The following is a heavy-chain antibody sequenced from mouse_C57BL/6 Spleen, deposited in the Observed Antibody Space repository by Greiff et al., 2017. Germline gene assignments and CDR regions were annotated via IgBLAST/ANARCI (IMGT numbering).Heavy chain of an antibody. CDR1: GYTFTSYW. Sequence: QVQLKQPGAELVKPGASVKLSCKASGYTFTSYWMHWVKQRPGRGLEWIGRIDPNSGGTKYNEKFKSKATLTVDKPSSTAYMQLSSLTSEDSAVYYCAREGNITTVADDYWGQGTTLTVSS. CDR2: IDPNSGGT. V-gene: IGHV1-72*01. CDR3: AREGNITTVADDY. D-gene: IGHD1-1*01. J-gene: IGHJ2*01.